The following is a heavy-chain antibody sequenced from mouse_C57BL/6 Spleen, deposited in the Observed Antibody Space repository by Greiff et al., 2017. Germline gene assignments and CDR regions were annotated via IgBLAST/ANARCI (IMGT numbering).Heavy chain of an antibody. J-gene: IGHJ1*03. CDR2: ISDGGSYT. CDR1: GFTFSSYA. D-gene: IGHD2-1*01. V-gene: IGHV5-4*01. CDR3: ARDGNYVHWYFDV. Sequence: EVKVVESGGGLVKPGGSLKLSCAASGFTFSSYAMSWVRQTPEKRLEWVATISDGGSYTYYPDNVKGRFTISRDNAKNNLYLQMSHLKSEDTAMYYCARDGNYVHWYFDVWGTGTTVTVSS.